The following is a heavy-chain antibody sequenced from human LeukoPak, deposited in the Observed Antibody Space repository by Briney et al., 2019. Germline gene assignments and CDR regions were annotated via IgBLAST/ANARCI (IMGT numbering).Heavy chain of an antibody. Sequence: SETLSLTCTVSGYSISTGYYWGWIRQPPGKGLEWIGSIYHSGSTYSNPSLKSRVTISVDTSKNQFSLNLSSVTAADTAVYYCARVDWLANYYYYMDIWGKGTTVTVSS. D-gene: IGHD2-21*01. CDR1: GYSISTGYY. J-gene: IGHJ6*03. V-gene: IGHV4-38-2*02. CDR2: IYHSGST. CDR3: ARVDWLANYYYYMDI.